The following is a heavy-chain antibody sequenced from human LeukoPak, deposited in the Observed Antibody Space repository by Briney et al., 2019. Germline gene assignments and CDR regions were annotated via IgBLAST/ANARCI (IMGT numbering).Heavy chain of an antibody. V-gene: IGHV3-21*01. Sequence: KPGGSLRLSCAASGFTFSSYSMNWVRLAPGKGLEWVASISGSSGSIYYADSVKGRFTISRDNAKNSLYLQMNSLRAEDTAVYHCARANPPAISFFDWWGQGTLVSVSS. CDR3: ARANPPAISFFDW. CDR2: ISGSSGSI. J-gene: IGHJ4*02. D-gene: IGHD3-9*01. CDR1: GFTFSSYS.